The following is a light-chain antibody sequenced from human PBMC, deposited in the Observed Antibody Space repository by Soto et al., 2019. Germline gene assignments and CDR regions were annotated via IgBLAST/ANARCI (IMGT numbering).Light chain of an antibody. CDR3: QQVNSFPFI. V-gene: IGKV1-9*01. Sequence: DILLTQSPSFLSASVGDRVTITFPASQAIDTYVAWSQQKPGQAPKLLIYAASLLQSGVPSRFSGIRSGTECTLTVNSLKPEDFASYYCQQVNSFPFIVDQRTRLEIK. CDR2: AAS. J-gene: IGKJ5*01. CDR1: QAIDTY.